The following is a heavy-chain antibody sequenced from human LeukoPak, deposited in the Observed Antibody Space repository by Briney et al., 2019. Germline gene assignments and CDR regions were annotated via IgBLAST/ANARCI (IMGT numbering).Heavy chain of an antibody. D-gene: IGHD5-12*01. CDR2: IFYTGST. CDR3: ARVGYSGYEALYYFDY. Sequence: SETLSLTCTVSGDSIGTYYWSWIRQPPGKGLEWIGYIFYTGSTNYNPSLKSRVTISVDTSRNQFSLKLSSATAADTAVYYCARVGYSGYEALYYFDYWGQGTLVTVSS. V-gene: IGHV4-59*01. J-gene: IGHJ4*02. CDR1: GDSIGTYY.